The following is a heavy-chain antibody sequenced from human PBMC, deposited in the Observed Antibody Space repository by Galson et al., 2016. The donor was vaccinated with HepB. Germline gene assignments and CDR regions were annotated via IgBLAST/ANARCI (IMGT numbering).Heavy chain of an antibody. D-gene: IGHD3-3*01. CDR2: INGDGSIK. CDR1: GSSISSYW. CDR3: APVLATDEGLDS. J-gene: IGHJ4*02. Sequence: SLRLSCAASGSSISSYWMTWVRQAPGKGLEWVANINGDGSIKQYLASVKGRFTISRDDAESSLHLHMSTLRAEDTALYYCAPVLATDEGLDSWGQGTLVTVSS. V-gene: IGHV3-7*01.